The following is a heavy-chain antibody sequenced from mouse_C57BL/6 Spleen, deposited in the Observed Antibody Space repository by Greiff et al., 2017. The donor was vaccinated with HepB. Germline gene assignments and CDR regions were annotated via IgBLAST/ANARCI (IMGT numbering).Heavy chain of an antibody. CDR2: IDPNSGGT. D-gene: IGHD1-1*01. J-gene: IGHJ2*01. CDR3: ARERITTVVATSFDY. Sequence: QVQLQQPGAELVKPGASVKLSCKASGYTFTSYWMHWVKQRPGRGLEWIGRIDPNSGGTKYKEKFKSKATLTVDKPSSTAYMQLSSLTSEDSAVYYCARERITTVVATSFDYWGQGTTLTVSS. V-gene: IGHV1-72*01. CDR1: GYTFTSYW.